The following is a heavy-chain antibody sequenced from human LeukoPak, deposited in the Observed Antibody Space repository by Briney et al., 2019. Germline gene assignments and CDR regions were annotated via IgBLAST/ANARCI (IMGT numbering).Heavy chain of an antibody. CDR3: ARHRGYCSSTSCYPYYFDY. CDR2: LYSGGST. Sequence: PGGSLRLSCAASGFTVSNNYMSWVRQAPGKGLEWVSVLYSGGSTHYADSVKGRFTISRDNSKNTPYLQMNSLRAEDTAVYYCARHRGYCSSTSCYPYYFDYWGQGTLVTVSS. J-gene: IGHJ4*02. CDR1: GFTVSNNY. V-gene: IGHV3-66*04. D-gene: IGHD2-2*01.